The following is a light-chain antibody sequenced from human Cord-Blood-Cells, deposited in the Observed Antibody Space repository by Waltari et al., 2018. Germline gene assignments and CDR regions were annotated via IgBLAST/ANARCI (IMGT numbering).Light chain of an antibody. J-gene: IGLJ3*02. CDR3: CSYAGSSTWV. CDR2: EGS. V-gene: IGLV2-23*01. Sequence: QSALTPPASVPGSPGRPITIPRTGTNSAVASYILVPWYQEHPGKAPKLLLYEGSQRPSGVSNRFSGSKSGNTASLTISGLQAEDEADYYCCSYAGSSTWVFGGGTKLTVL. CDR1: NSAVASYIL.